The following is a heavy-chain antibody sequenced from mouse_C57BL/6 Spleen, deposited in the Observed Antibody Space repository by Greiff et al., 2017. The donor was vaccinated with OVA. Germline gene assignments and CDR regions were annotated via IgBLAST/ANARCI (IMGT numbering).Heavy chain of an antibody. CDR1: GFTFSDYG. D-gene: IGHD4-1*01. J-gene: IGHJ4*01. Sequence: EVQRVESGGGLVKPGGSLKLSCAASGFTFSDYGMHWVRQAPEKGLEWVAYISSGSSTIYYADTVKGRFTISRDNAKNTLFLQMTSLRSEDTAMYYCATSGFNWGYAMDYWGQGTSVTVSS. V-gene: IGHV5-17*01. CDR3: ATSGFNWGYAMDY. CDR2: ISSGSSTI.